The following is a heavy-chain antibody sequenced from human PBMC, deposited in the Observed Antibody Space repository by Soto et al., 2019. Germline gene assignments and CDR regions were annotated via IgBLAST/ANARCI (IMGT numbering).Heavy chain of an antibody. V-gene: IGHV3-11*01. CDR3: ASDIFERGTLIAVAGTFDI. J-gene: IGHJ4*01. CDR2: ISSSGSTI. Sequence: QVQLVESGGGLVKPGGSLRLSCAASGFTFSDYYMSWIRQAPGKGLEWVSYISSSGSTIYYADSVKGRFTISRDNAKNSLYLQMNSLRAEDTAVYSCASDIFERGTLIAVAGTFDIWGQGTLVTVSS. D-gene: IGHD6-19*01. CDR1: GFTFSDYY.